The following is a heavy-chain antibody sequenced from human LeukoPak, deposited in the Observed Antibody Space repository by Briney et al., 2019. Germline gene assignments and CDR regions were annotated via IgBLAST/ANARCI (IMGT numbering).Heavy chain of an antibody. CDR1: GYTFTDYY. J-gene: IGHJ4*02. CDR2: INPNDGDT. D-gene: IGHD2-2*01. Sequence: GASVEVSCKASGYTFTDYYMHWVRQAPGQGFKWMGWINPNDGDTNYAQKFQGRVTMTRDTSISTAHMEVSRLRSDDTAVYYCARANFLYCSSSTCLFDYWGQGTLVTVSS. V-gene: IGHV1-2*02. CDR3: ARANFLYCSSSTCLFDY.